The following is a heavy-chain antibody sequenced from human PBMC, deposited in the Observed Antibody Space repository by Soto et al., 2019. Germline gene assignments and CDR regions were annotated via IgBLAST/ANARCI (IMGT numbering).Heavy chain of an antibody. Sequence: QVQLQESGPGLVKPSGTLSLTCAVSGGSISSSNWWSWVRQPPGKGLEWIGEIYHSGSTNSKPSLKRRFTVSVDNSKNQLPLHLSSGTAADTAVYYCPGSAAGYGEAHYFDSWGQGTLVTVSS. CDR1: GGSISSSNW. J-gene: IGHJ4*02. D-gene: IGHD4-17*01. CDR2: IYHSGST. CDR3: PGSAAGYGEAHYFDS. V-gene: IGHV4-4*02.